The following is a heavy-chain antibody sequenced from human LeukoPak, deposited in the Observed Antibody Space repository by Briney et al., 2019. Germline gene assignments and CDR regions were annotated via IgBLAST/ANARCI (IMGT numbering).Heavy chain of an antibody. CDR2: FDPEDGET. J-gene: IGHJ5*02. V-gene: IGHV1-24*01. CDR3: ATVPPITMVRGVIIRYNWFDP. CDR1: GYTLTELS. Sequence: ASVKVSCKVSGYTLTELSMHWVRQAPGKGLEWMGGFDPEDGETIYAQKFQGRVTMTEDTSTDTAYMELSSLRSEDTAVYYCATVPPITMVRGVIIRYNWFDPWGQGTLVTVSS. D-gene: IGHD3-10*01.